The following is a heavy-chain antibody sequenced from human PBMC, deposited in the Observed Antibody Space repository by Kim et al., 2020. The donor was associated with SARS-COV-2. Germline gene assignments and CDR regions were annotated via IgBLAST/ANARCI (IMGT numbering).Heavy chain of an antibody. CDR2: ISSSSSYI. J-gene: IGHJ4*02. V-gene: IGHV3-21*01. CDR1: GFTFSSYS. Sequence: GGSLRLSCAASGFTFSSYSMNWVRQAPGKGLEWVSSISSSSSYIYYADSVKGRFTISRDNAKNSLYLQMNSLRAEDTAVYYCARSATRMIVVVTQEFDYWGQGTLVTVSS. CDR3: ARSATRMIVVVTQEFDY. D-gene: IGHD3-22*01.